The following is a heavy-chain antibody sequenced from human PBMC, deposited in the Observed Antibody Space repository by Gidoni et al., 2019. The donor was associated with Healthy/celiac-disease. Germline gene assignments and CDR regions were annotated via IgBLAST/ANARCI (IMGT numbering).Heavy chain of an antibody. J-gene: IGHJ3*02. CDR2: ISSSSSYI. D-gene: IGHD6-19*01. V-gene: IGHV3-21*01. Sequence: EVQLVESGGGLVKPGGSLRLSCAASGFTFSSYSMNWVRQAPGKGLEWVSSISSSSSYIYYADSVKGRFTISRDNAKNSLYLQMNSLRAEDTAVYYCARVREIAVAGIDVFDIWGQGTMVTVSS. CDR3: ARVREIAVAGIDVFDI. CDR1: GFTFSSYS.